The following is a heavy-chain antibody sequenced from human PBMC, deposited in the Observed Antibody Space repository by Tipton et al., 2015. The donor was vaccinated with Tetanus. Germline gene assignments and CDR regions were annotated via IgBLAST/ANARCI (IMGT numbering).Heavy chain of an antibody. CDR1: GGSIGNHY. Sequence: TLSLTCTVSGGSIGNHYWSWIRQPPGKGLEWIGYLYDNGRTKYNPSLKSRVTMSADTSKNQLSLRLTSVTAADTAVYYCARGGLGGYLRDWGQGTLVTVSS. J-gene: IGHJ4*02. V-gene: IGHV4-59*11. CDR3: ARGGLGGYLRD. CDR2: LYDNGRT. D-gene: IGHD1-26*01.